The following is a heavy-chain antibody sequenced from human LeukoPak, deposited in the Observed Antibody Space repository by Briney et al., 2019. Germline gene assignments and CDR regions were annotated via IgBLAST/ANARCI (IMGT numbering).Heavy chain of an antibody. CDR1: GESISSSKKD. Sequence: SETLSLACTVSGESISSSKKDWGWVRQLPGKGLEWIGSIYYSGNTYYNPSLKSRVTISLDTSRNQFSLRLSSVTAADTADYYCARAQGNGLIDFWGQGTLVTVSS. D-gene: IGHD3/OR15-3a*01. J-gene: IGHJ4*02. CDR3: ARAQGNGLIDF. V-gene: IGHV4-39*01. CDR2: IYYSGNT.